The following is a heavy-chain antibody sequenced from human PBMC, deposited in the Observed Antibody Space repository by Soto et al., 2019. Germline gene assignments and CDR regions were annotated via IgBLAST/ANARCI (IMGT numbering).Heavy chain of an antibody. D-gene: IGHD1-26*01. Sequence: ASVKVSWKVSGYTLTELSMHWVRQAPGKGLDWMGGFDPEDGETIYAQKFQGRVTMTEDTSTDTAYMELSSLRSEDTAVYYCATAAPPPGGRYYAYHNFDSWGKGPLVTVSS. J-gene: IGHJ4*02. CDR1: GYTLTELS. CDR2: FDPEDGET. V-gene: IGHV1-24*01. CDR3: ATAAPPPGGRYYAYHNFDS.